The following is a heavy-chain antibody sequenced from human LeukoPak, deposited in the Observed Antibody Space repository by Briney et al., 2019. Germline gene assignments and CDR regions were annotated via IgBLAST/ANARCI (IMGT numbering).Heavy chain of an antibody. J-gene: IGHJ4*02. V-gene: IGHV3-23*01. D-gene: IGHD4-17*01. Sequence: GGSLRLSCAASGFTFSNYGMNWVRQAPGKGLEWVSGISGSGDTTYYADSVKGRFTISRDNSKNTLYLQMNSLRAEDTAVYYCARVSSVVTKPSDYWGQGTLVTVSS. CDR1: GFTFSNYG. CDR3: ARVSSVVTKPSDY. CDR2: ISGSGDTT.